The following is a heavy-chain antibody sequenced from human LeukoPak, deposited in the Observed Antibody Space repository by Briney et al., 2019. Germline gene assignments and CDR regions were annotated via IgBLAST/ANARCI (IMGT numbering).Heavy chain of an antibody. D-gene: IGHD1-26*01. Sequence: GGSLRLSCAASGFTFTNAWMDWVRQAPGKGLEWVAVISYDGNNKYYADSVKGRFTISRDNSKNMLYLQMNSLRAEDTAVYYCAKEMATTNSWGQGTLVTVSS. CDR3: AKEMATTNS. V-gene: IGHV3-30*18. CDR1: GFTFTNAW. J-gene: IGHJ4*02. CDR2: ISYDGNNK.